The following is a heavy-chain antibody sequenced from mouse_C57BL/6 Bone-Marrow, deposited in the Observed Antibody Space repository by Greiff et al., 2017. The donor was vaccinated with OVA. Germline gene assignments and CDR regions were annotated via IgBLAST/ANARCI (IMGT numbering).Heavy chain of an antibody. CDR3: ARQDYYCSSFDY. Sequence: EVQLVESGGDLVKPGGSLKLSCAASGFTFSSYGMSWVRQTPDKRLEWVATISSGGRYTYYPDSVKGRFTISRDNAKNTLYLQMSSLKSEDTAMYYGARQDYYCSSFDYWGQGTTLTVSS. CDR1: GFTFSSYG. CDR2: ISSGGRYT. D-gene: IGHD1-1*01. J-gene: IGHJ2*01. V-gene: IGHV5-6*01.